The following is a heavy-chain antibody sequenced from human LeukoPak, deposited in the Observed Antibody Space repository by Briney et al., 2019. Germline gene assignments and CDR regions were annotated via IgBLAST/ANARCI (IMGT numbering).Heavy chain of an antibody. CDR2: ISYSGDNT. V-gene: IGHV3-23*01. CDR3: AKPRGEDWLVGLYDAFDI. J-gene: IGHJ3*02. CDR1: GFTFNTYA. D-gene: IGHD6-19*01. Sequence: PGGSLRLSCAASGFTFNTYAMSWVRQAPGKGLEWVSSISYSGDNTDYADSVKGRFTISRDNSKNTLYLQMNSLRAEDTAVFYCAKPRGEDWLVGLYDAFDIWGQGTMVTVSS.